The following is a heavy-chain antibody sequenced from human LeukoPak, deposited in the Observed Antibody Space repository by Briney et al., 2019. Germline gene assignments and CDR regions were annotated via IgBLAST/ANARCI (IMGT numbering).Heavy chain of an antibody. CDR3: ARDRTPLYYYDSSGYYPTFDY. D-gene: IGHD3-22*01. CDR2: ISAYNGNT. V-gene: IGHV1-18*01. CDR1: GYTFTSYG. J-gene: IGHJ4*02. Sequence: ASVKVSCKASGYTFTSYGISWVRQAPGQGLEWMGWISAYNGNTNYAQKLQGRVTMTTDTSTSTAYMELRSLRSDDTAVYYCARDRTPLYYYDSSGYYPTFDYWGQGTLVTVSS.